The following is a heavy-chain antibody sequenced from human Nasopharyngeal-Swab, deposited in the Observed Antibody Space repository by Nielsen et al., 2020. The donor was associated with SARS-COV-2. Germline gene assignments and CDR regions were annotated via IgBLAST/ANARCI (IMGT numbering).Heavy chain of an antibody. CDR2: ISSSSSYI. J-gene: IGHJ2*01. D-gene: IGHD3-22*01. CDR1: GFTFSSYS. CDR3: AREYYDSSGYYGGWYFDL. Sequence: GGSLRLSCAASGFTFSSYSMNWVRQAPGKGLEWVSSISSSSSYIYYADSVKGRFTISRDNSKNTLYLQMNSLRAEGTAVYYCAREYYDSSGYYGGWYFDLWGRGTLVTVSS. V-gene: IGHV3-21*01.